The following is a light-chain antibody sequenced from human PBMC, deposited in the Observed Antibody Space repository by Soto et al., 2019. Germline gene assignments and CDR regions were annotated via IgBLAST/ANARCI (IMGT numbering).Light chain of an antibody. J-gene: IGKJ1*01. CDR2: LGS. CDR3: MQALQTPAT. CDR1: QSLLHSDGYNY. Sequence: DIVMTQSPLSLPVTPGEPASISCRSSQSLLHSDGYNYLDWYLQKPGQSPQLLIYLGSNRASGVPDRFSGSGSRTDFTLKISRVAAEDVGVYYCMQALQTPATFGQGTKVEIK. V-gene: IGKV2-28*01.